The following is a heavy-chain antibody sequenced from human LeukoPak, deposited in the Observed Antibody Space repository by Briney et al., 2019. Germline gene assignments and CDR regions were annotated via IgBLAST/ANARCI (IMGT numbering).Heavy chain of an antibody. CDR1: GFTISTNY. D-gene: IGHD3-22*01. V-gene: IGHV3-66*02. CDR3: ARLSDSSTYGAFDI. Sequence: GGSLRLSCAASGFTISTNYMGWVRQAPGKGLEWVSVLYSGGSAYYPDSVKGRFTISRDNSQNTLYPQMDSLRPEDTAVYYCARLSDSSTYGAFDIWGHGTMVTVSS. CDR2: LYSGGSA. J-gene: IGHJ3*02.